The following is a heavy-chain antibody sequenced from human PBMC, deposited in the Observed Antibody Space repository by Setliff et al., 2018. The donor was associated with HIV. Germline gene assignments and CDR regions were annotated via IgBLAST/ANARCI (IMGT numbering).Heavy chain of an antibody. J-gene: IGHJ1*01. D-gene: IGHD6-19*01. Sequence: GGSLRLSCSTSGFNFRDSWMSWLRLAPGKGLEWVANISPDESERYSVDSVRGRFTVPRDNAKSSLCLQMSGLKIEDMAVYYCAKDGSGWSQHWGQGTRVTVSS. CDR3: AKDGSGWSQH. CDR2: ISPDESER. CDR1: GFNFRDSW. V-gene: IGHV3-7*01.